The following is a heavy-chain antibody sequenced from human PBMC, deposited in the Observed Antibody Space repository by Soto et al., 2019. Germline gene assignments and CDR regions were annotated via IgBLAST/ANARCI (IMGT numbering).Heavy chain of an antibody. CDR2: IYYSGST. Sequence: QLQLQESGPGLVKPSETLPLTCTVSGGSISSSSYYWGWIRQPPGKGLEWIGSIYYSGSTYYNPSLKSRVTISVDTSKNQFSLKLSSVTAADTAVYYCARVAVPYYFDYWGQGTLVTVSS. CDR3: ARVAVPYYFDY. D-gene: IGHD1-1*01. J-gene: IGHJ4*02. V-gene: IGHV4-39*01. CDR1: GGSISSSSYY.